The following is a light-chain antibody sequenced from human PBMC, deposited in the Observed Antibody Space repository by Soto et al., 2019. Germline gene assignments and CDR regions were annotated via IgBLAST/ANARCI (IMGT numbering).Light chain of an antibody. CDR2: EVS. CDR1: SSDIGRYNR. CDR3: SSYTRSNTLV. V-gene: IGLV2-18*02. Sequence: QSALTQPPSVSGSPGQSVTISCTGTSSDIGRYNRVSWYQQPPGAAPKLIIYEVSNRPSGVPDRLSGSQSGNTASLTISGLQAEDEADYFCSSYTRSNTLVFGGGTKLTVL. J-gene: IGLJ2*01.